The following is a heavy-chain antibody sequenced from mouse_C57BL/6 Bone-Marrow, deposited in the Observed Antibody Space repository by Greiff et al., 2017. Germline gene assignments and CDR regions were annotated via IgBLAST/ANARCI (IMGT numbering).Heavy chain of an antibody. CDR3: ARGNYYAMDY. V-gene: IGHV1-81*01. J-gene: IGHJ4*01. Sequence: QVQLQQSGPELARPGPSVKLSSKASGYPFPSYGLSWLKQRTGQGLSGIGEIFPRSGNTYYNEKFKGKATLTADKSSSTAYMELRSLTSEDSAVYFCARGNYYAMDYWGQGTSVTVSS. D-gene: IGHD2-1*01. CDR2: IFPRSGNT. CDR1: GYPFPSYG.